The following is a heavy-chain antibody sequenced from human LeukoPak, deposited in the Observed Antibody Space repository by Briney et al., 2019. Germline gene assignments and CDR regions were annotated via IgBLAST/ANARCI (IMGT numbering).Heavy chain of an antibody. Sequence: SVKVSCKASGGTFSSYAISWVRQAPGQGLEWMGGIIPIFGTANYAQKFQGRVTITADESTSTAYMGLSSLRSEDTAVYYRALMITFGGVFVGDYWGQGTLVTVSS. CDR2: IIPIFGTA. V-gene: IGHV1-69*01. CDR3: ALMITFGGVFVGDY. CDR1: GGTFSSYA. J-gene: IGHJ4*02. D-gene: IGHD3-16*02.